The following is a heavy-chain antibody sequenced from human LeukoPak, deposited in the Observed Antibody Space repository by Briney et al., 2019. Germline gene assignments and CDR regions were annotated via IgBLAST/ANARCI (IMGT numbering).Heavy chain of an antibody. CDR1: GFTFSSYW. Sequence: GGSLRLSCAASGFTFSSYWMSWVRQAPGKGLEWVANIKQDGSEKYYVDSVKGRFTISRDNAKNSLYLQMNSLRAEDTAVYYCARVFVVTVYWAGFHYFDYWGQGTLVTVSS. D-gene: IGHD2-21*02. J-gene: IGHJ4*02. CDR2: IKQDGSEK. CDR3: ARVFVVTVYWAGFHYFDY. V-gene: IGHV3-7*01.